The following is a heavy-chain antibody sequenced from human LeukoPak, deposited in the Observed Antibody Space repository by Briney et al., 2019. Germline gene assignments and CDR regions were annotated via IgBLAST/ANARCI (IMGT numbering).Heavy chain of an antibody. CDR2: ISGSGGST. J-gene: IGHJ4*02. D-gene: IGHD6-19*01. CDR3: ANTKPIAVAGRVLDY. CDR1: RLTFSSYA. Sequence: PGGSLRLSCADSRLTFSSYAMSWVRQAPGKGLEWVSAISGSGGSTYYADSVKGRFTISRDNSKNTLYLQMNSLRAEDTAVYYCANTKPIAVAGRVLDYWGQGTLVTVSS. V-gene: IGHV3-23*01.